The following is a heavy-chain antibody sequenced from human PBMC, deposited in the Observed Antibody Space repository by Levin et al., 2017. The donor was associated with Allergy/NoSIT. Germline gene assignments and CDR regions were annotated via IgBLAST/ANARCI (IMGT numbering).Heavy chain of an antibody. D-gene: IGHD3-10*01. V-gene: IGHV1-2*02. CDR2: INPNSGGT. Sequence: ASVNVSCKASGYTFTGYYMHWVRQAPGQGLEWMGWINPNSGGTNYAQKFQGRVTMTRDTSIRTAYMELSRLRSDDTAVYYCASRWFGEMGYFDYWGQGTLVTVSS. J-gene: IGHJ4*02. CDR3: ASRWFGEMGYFDY. CDR1: GYTFTGYY.